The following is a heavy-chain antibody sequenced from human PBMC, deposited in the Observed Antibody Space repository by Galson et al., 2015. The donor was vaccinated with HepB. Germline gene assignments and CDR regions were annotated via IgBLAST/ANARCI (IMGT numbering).Heavy chain of an antibody. V-gene: IGHV3-30*04. J-gene: IGHJ4*02. CDR2: ISYDGSNK. D-gene: IGHD6-19*01. CDR1: GFTFSSYA. CDR3: ARQVPGYSSGWYREFDY. Sequence: SLRLSCAASGFTFSSYAMHWVRQAPGKGLEWVAVISYDGSNKYYADSVKGRFTISRDNSKNTLYLQMNSLRAEDTAVYYCARQVPGYSSGWYREFDYWGQGTLVTVSS.